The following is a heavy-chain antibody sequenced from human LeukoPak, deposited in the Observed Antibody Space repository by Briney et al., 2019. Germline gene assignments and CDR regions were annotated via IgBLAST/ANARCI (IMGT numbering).Heavy chain of an antibody. D-gene: IGHD3-3*01. CDR3: ATDLFRYTIFGVVTNFPSAFDI. CDR2: ISAYNGNT. Sequence: ASVKVSCKASGYTFTSYGISWVRQAPGQGLEWMGWISAYNGNTNYAQKLQGRVTMTTDTSTSTAYMELRSLRSDDTAVYYCATDLFRYTIFGVVTNFPSAFDIWGQGTMVTVSS. V-gene: IGHV1-18*01. J-gene: IGHJ3*02. CDR1: GYTFTSYG.